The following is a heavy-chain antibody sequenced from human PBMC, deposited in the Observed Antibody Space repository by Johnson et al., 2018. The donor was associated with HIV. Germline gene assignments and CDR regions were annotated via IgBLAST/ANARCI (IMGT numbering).Heavy chain of an antibody. CDR2: IKSKTDGGTT. V-gene: IGHV3-15*01. J-gene: IGHJ3*02. Sequence: MLLVESGGGLVKPGGSLRLSCAASGFTFSNAWMSWVRQAPGKGLEWVGRIKSKTDGGTTDYAAPVKGRFTISRDNAKNSLYLQMNSLRAEDTAVYYCARIRPANWGVNDAFDIWGQGTMVTVSS. D-gene: IGHD7-27*01. CDR1: GFTFSNAW. CDR3: ARIRPANWGVNDAFDI.